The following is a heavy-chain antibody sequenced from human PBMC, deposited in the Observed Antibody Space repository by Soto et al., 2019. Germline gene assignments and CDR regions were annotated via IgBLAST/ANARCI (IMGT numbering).Heavy chain of an antibody. CDR1: GGSFSGYY. J-gene: IGHJ4*02. CDR3: ARSGYRYDYRGYQDY. D-gene: IGHD5-18*01. V-gene: IGHV4-34*01. Sequence: QVQLQQWGAGLLKPSETLSLTCAVYGGSFSGYYWNWIRQPPGKGLEWIGEINHSGSTNYNPSLKSRVTISVDTCKNQPSLKLSSVTAADTAVYYCARSGYRYDYRGYQDYWGQGTLVTVSS. CDR2: INHSGST.